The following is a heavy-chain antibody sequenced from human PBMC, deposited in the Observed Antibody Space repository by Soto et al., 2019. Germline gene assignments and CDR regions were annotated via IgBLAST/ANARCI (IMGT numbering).Heavy chain of an antibody. D-gene: IGHD2-21*02. CDR2: ISYDGSNK. CDR1: GFTFSSYA. V-gene: IGHV3-30-3*01. Sequence: QVQLVESGGGVVQPGRSLRLSCAASGFTFSSYAMHWVRQAPGKGLEWVAVISYDGSNKYYADSVKGRFTISRDNSKNTLYLHMNSLRAEDTAVYYCASPYCGGDCYESRTYYYYGMDVWGQGTTVTVSS. J-gene: IGHJ6*02. CDR3: ASPYCGGDCYESRTYYYYGMDV.